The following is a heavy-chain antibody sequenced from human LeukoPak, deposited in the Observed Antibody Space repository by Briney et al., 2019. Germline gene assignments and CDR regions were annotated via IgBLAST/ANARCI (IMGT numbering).Heavy chain of an antibody. CDR2: ISSSGSTI. CDR3: ARGPDWVGCAFDI. Sequence: PGGSLRLSCAASGFTFSDYYMSWIRQAPGKGLEWVSYISSSGSTIYYADSVKGRFTISRDNSKNTLSLQMNSLRAEDTAVYYCARGPDWVGCAFDIWGQGTVVTVFS. CDR1: GFTFSDYY. D-gene: IGHD3/OR15-3a*01. V-gene: IGHV3-11*01. J-gene: IGHJ3*02.